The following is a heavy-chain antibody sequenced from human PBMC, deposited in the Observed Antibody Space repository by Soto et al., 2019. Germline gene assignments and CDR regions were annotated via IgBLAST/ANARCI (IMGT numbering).Heavy chain of an antibody. CDR1: GGSISSYY. V-gene: IGHV4-59*01. D-gene: IGHD3-3*01. CDR3: ARVSDFWSGYFSPHFDY. CDR2: IYYSGST. Sequence: PSETLSLTCTVSGGSISSYYWSWIRQPPGKGLEWIGYIYYSGSTNYNPSLKSRVTISVDTSKNQFSLKLSSVTAADTAVYYCARVSDFWSGYFSPHFDYWGQGTLVTVSS. J-gene: IGHJ4*02.